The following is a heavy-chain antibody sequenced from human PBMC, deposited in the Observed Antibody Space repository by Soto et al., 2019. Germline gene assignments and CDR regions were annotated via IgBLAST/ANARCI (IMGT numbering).Heavy chain of an antibody. V-gene: IGHV1-2*02. Sequence: QLHLVQSGAVVKKPGASVTVSCSASGYPVTAYYMHWVRQAPGRGLEWMGGINPATGAAKYTQTFQGRVTMTRATATSTVFMEPSGLTSEDTAVFYWARGGGVGVAGSAAFDMWGQGTLVTVSS. D-gene: IGHD3-3*01. CDR3: ARGGGVGVAGSAAFDM. J-gene: IGHJ3*02. CDR1: GYPVTAYY. CDR2: INPATGAA.